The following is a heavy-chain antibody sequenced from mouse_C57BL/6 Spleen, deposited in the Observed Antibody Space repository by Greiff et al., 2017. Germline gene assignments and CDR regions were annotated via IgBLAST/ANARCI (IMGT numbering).Heavy chain of an antibody. D-gene: IGHD2-5*01. Sequence: VQLKESGAELVRPGASVKLSCTASGFNIKDYYMHWVKQRPEQGLEWIGRIDPEDGDTEYAPKFQGKATMTADTSSNTAYLQLSSLTSDDTAVYYCTRSNYPYYYAMDYWGQGTSVTVSS. CDR1: GFNIKDYY. CDR3: TRSNYPYYYAMDY. V-gene: IGHV14-1*01. CDR2: IDPEDGDT. J-gene: IGHJ4*01.